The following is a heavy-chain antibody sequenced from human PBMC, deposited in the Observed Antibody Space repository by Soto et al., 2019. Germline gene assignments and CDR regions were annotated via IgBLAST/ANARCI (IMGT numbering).Heavy chain of an antibody. Sequence: QVQLVQSGAEVKKPGSSVKVSCKASGGTFSSYAISWVRQAPGQGLEWMGGIIPIFGTANYAQKCQGRVTITVDESTSTAYMELSSLRSEDTAVYYCARSITGTVSYYYGMDVWGQGTTVTVSS. CDR2: IIPIFGTA. CDR3: ARSITGTVSYYYGMDV. CDR1: GGTFSSYA. J-gene: IGHJ6*02. V-gene: IGHV1-69*12. D-gene: IGHD1-20*01.